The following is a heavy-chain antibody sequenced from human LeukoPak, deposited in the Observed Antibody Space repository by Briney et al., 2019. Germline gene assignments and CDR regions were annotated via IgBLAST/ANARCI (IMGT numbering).Heavy chain of an antibody. J-gene: IGHJ4*02. D-gene: IGHD6-19*01. CDR2: ISSSSSTI. V-gene: IGHV3-48*01. CDR1: GFTFSSYS. CDR3: AKDISIIAVAGTSDY. Sequence: GGSLRLSCAASGFTFSSYSMNWVRQAPGKGLEWVSYISSSSSTIYYADSVKGRFTISRDNSKNTLYLQMNSLRAEDTAVYYCAKDISIIAVAGTSDYWGQGTLVTVSS.